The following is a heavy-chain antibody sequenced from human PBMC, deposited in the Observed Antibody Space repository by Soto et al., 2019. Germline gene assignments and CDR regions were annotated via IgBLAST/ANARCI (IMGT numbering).Heavy chain of an antibody. D-gene: IGHD1-26*01. CDR2: IYYSGST. CDR3: ARASRKPGAYFDY. V-gene: IGHV4-39*07. J-gene: IGHJ4*02. CDR1: GGSISSSSYY. Sequence: SETLSLTCTVSGGSISSSSYYWGWIRQPPGKGLEWIGSIYYSGSTYYNPSLKSRVTISVDTSKNQFSLKLSSVTAADTAVYYCARASRKPGAYFDYWGQGTLVTVSS.